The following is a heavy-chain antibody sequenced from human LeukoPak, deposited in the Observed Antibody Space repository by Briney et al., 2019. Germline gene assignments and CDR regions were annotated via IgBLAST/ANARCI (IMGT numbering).Heavy chain of an antibody. Sequence: SETLSLTCTVSGGSISSYYWSWIRQPPGKGLEWIGYIYYSGSTNYNPSLKSRVTISVDTSKNQFSLKLSSVTAADTAVYYCARGDYGDSAEGYYFDYWGQGTLVTVSS. CDR2: IYYSGST. V-gene: IGHV4-59*01. CDR3: ARGDYGDSAEGYYFDY. D-gene: IGHD4-17*01. CDR1: GGSISSYY. J-gene: IGHJ4*02.